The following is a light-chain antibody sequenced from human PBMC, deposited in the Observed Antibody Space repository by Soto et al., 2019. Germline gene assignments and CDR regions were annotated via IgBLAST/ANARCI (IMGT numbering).Light chain of an antibody. CDR3: QHYNSYSEA. CDR1: QTISSW. Sequence: DIQMTQSPSTLSGSVGDRVTITCRASQTISSWLAWDQQKPGKAPKLLIYKASTLKSGVPSRFSGSGSGTEFTLTISSVQPDDFATYYCQHYNSYSEAFGQGTMVELK. V-gene: IGKV1-5*03. J-gene: IGKJ1*01. CDR2: KAS.